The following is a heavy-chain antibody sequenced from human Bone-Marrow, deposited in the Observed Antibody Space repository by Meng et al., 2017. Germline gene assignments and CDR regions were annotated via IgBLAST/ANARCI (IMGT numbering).Heavy chain of an antibody. Sequence: ELQMVESAGTLVQPGGSLGLSCVASGFTISTYWLHWVRQAPGKGLVWVSRINRDGSDTVYADSVKGGFAMSRDNANNTLYLQMNSLSAEYTAVYYCAAAWELLPPGYWGQGTLVTVSS. CDR3: AAAWELLPPGY. V-gene: IGHV3-74*01. J-gene: IGHJ4*02. D-gene: IGHD1-26*01. CDR2: INRDGSDT. CDR1: GFTISTYW.